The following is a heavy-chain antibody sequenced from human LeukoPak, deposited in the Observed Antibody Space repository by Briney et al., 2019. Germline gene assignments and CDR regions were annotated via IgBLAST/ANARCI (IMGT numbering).Heavy chain of an antibody. CDR1: GFTFSSYG. CDR2: ISGSGGST. D-gene: IGHD3-10*01. V-gene: IGHV3-23*01. CDR3: AKSSDLGFGHFDAFDI. Sequence: PGGSLRLSCAASGFTFSSYGMSWVRQAPGKGLEWVSAISGSGGSTYYADSVKGRFTISRDNSKNTLYLQMNSLRAEDTAVYYCAKSSDLGFGHFDAFDIWGQGTMVTVSS. J-gene: IGHJ3*02.